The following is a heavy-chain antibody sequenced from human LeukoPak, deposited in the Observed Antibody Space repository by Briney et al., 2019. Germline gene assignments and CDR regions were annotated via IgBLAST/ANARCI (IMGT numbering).Heavy chain of an antibody. V-gene: IGHV4-34*01. Sequence: SETLSLTCALYGGSFSGYYWSSIRQPPAKGREWVGEINHSVSANYNPSLKSRVTISVDTSKNQFSLKLSSVTAADTAVYYCARPRMRITMVRGVMRGMDVCGQGTTVTVSS. CDR3: ARPRMRITMVRGVMRGMDV. D-gene: IGHD3-10*01. CDR2: INHSVSA. J-gene: IGHJ6*02. CDR1: GGSFSGYY.